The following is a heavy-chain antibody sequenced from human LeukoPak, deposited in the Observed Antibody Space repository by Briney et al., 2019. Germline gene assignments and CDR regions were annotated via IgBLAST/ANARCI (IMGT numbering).Heavy chain of an antibody. D-gene: IGHD5-18*01. J-gene: IGHJ4*02. V-gene: IGHV4-34*01. CDR3: ALRRYGYPFDY. Sequence: PSETLSLTYAVYGGSFSGYYWSWIRQPPGKGLEWIGEINHSGSTNYNPSLKSRVTISVDTSKNQFSLKLSSVTAADTAVYYCALRRYGYPFDYWGQGTLVTVSS. CDR2: INHSGST. CDR1: GGSFSGYY.